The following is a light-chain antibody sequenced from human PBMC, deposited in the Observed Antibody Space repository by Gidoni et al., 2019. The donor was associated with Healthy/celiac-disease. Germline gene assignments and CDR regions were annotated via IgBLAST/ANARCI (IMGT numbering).Light chain of an antibody. V-gene: IGLV2-11*01. CDR3: CSYAGSYVV. CDR1: STDVGGHNY. CDR2: DVR. Sequence: SALTPPRSVSGSPGQAVPISCTGTSTDVGGHNYVSLYLQHPGKAPKLIIYDVRKRPSGVPDRFSGSKSCNTASLTISALQADDESDYFCCSYAGSYVVFGGGTKLTVL. J-gene: IGLJ2*01.